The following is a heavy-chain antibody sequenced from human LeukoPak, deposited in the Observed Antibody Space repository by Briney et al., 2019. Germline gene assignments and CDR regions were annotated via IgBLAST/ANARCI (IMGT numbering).Heavy chain of an antibody. V-gene: IGHV4-39*01. Sequence: SETLSLTCTVSGGSISSSSYYWGWIRQPPGKGLEWIGSIYYSGSTYYNPSLKSRVTISVDTSKNQFSLKLSSVTAADTAVYYYARQNLVGATLGFDYWGQGTLVTVSS. CDR2: IYYSGST. CDR3: ARQNLVGATLGFDY. D-gene: IGHD1-26*01. J-gene: IGHJ4*02. CDR1: GGSISSSSYY.